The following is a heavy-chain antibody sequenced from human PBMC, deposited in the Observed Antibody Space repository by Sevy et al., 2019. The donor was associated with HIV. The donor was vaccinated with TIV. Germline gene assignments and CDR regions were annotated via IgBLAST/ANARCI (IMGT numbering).Heavy chain of an antibody. CDR1: EFTFSSYG. V-gene: IGHV3-30*02. Sequence: GGSLRLSCEASEFTFSSYGMHWVRQAPGKGLEWVAFVRFDGSFRTYAGSVKGRFSISRDNSRTVLYLQMNSLTTEDTALYYCAKEHGVWESTLRLANDYWGQRALVTVSS. CDR2: VRFDGSFR. CDR3: AKEHGVWESTLRLANDY. D-gene: IGHD1-26*01. J-gene: IGHJ4*02.